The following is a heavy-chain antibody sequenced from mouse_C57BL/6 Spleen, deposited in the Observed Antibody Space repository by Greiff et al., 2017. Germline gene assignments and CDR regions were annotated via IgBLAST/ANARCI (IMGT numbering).Heavy chain of an antibody. CDR2: INPNNGGT. CDR1: GYTFTDYY. Sequence: EVQLQQSGPELVKPGASVKISCKASGYTFTDYYMTWVKQSHGKSLEWIGDINPNNGGTSYNQKFKGKATLTVDKSSSTAYMELRSLTSEDSAVYYCARSAGTWDCWGQGTTLTVSS. CDR3: ARSAGTWDC. J-gene: IGHJ2*01. D-gene: IGHD4-1*01. V-gene: IGHV1-26*01.